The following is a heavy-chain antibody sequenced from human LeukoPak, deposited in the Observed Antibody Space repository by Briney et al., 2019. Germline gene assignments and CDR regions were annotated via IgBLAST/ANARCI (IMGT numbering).Heavy chain of an antibody. Sequence: GGSLRLSCAASGFIFDDYAMHWVRQVPGKGLEWVSGISWNSVSIGYADSVKGRFTISRDNAKNSLYLQMNSLRAEDTAVYYCASGGWELLVYFDYWGQGTLVTVSS. V-gene: IGHV3-9*01. J-gene: IGHJ4*02. CDR2: ISWNSVSI. D-gene: IGHD1-26*01. CDR1: GFIFDDYA. CDR3: ASGGWELLVYFDY.